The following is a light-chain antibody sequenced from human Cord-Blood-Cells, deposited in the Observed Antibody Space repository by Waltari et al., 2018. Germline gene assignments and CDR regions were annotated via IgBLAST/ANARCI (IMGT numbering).Light chain of an antibody. CDR2: EVS. CDR1: SSDVGGYNY. CDR3: SSYTSSSSSYV. V-gene: IGLV2-14*01. Sequence: QSALTQPASVSGSPGQSITISCTGTSSDVGGYNYVSWYQQHPGKAPKLMIYEVSDRPSGVSNRFSCSQSGNTACLTISVLQAEDEADYDCSSYTSSSSSYVFGTGTKVTVL. J-gene: IGLJ1*01.